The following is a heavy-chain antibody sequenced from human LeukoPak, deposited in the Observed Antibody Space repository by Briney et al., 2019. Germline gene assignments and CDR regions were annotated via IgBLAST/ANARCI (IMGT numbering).Heavy chain of an antibody. CDR3: ARGPWYDSSGYLDFDY. D-gene: IGHD3-22*01. CDR2: INPNSGGT. V-gene: IGHV1-2*06. CDR1: GYTFTGYY. Sequence: GASVKVSCKASGYTFTGYYMHWVRQAPGQGLEGMGRINPNSGGTNYAQKFQGRVTMTRDTSISTAYMELSRLRSDDTAVYYCARGPWYDSSGYLDFDYWGQGTLVTVSS. J-gene: IGHJ4*02.